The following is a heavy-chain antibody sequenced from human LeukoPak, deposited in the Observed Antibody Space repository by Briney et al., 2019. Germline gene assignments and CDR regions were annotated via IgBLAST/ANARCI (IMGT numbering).Heavy chain of an antibody. CDR3: AKKPPKIADGNWFDP. V-gene: IGHV3-33*06. CDR1: GFTFSSSG. CDR2: IWYDASRE. Sequence: GGSLRLSCAASGFTFSSSGMHWVRQAPGKGLEWVSVIWYDASREYYADSVKGRFTVSRDNSQNTVFLQMTSLRAEDTALYYCAKKPPKIADGNWFDPWGQGTLVTVSS. D-gene: IGHD5-24*01. J-gene: IGHJ5*02.